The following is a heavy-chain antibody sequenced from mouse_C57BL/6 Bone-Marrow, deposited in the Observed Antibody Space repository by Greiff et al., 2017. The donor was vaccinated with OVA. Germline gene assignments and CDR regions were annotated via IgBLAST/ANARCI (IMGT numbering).Heavy chain of an antibody. V-gene: IGHV1-61*01. CDR3: AREAKGLRQRAWFAY. Sequence: QVQLQQPGAELVRPGSSVKLSCKASGYTFTSYWMDWVKQRPGQGLEWIGNIYPSDSETHYNQKFKDKATLTVDKSSSTAYMQLSSLTSEDSAVYYCAREAKGLRQRAWFAYWGQGTLVTVSA. J-gene: IGHJ3*01. CDR1: GYTFTSYW. D-gene: IGHD2-4*01. CDR2: IYPSDSET.